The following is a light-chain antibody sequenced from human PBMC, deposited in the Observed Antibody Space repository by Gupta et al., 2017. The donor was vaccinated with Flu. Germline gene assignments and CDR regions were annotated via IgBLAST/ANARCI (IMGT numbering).Light chain of an antibody. Sequence: DVVLTQSPVSLPVTLGQPASISCKSSQSPVHSDEKTYLNWLQQRPGQSPRRLINRSSNRDPGVPDRFSGSGSGTDFTLKISRVEAEDVGVYYCMQDTYWPHTFGQGTKLEIK. CDR1: QSPVHSDEKTY. CDR3: MQDTYWPHT. CDR2: RSS. V-gene: IGKV2-30*02. J-gene: IGKJ2*01.